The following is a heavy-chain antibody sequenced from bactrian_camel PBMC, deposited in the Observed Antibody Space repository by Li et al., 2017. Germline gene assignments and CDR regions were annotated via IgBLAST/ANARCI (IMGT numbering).Heavy chain of an antibody. CDR1: GNKRSTWC. Sequence: HVQLVESGGGLVQPGGSLRLSCAASGNKRSTWCMSWSRQAPGKECEEIAAIDDDGRTAYASSVEGRFTISKDKSKNIMYLQMNGLKPEDTAMYYCAADARCGLSYTYWGQGTQVTVS. CDR2: IDDDGRT. D-gene: IGHD1*01. J-gene: IGHJ4*01. CDR3: AADARCGLSYTY. V-gene: IGHV3S53*01.